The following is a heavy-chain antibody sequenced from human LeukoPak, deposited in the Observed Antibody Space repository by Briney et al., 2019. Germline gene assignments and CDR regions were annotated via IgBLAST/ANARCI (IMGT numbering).Heavy chain of an antibody. CDR1: GFTFSSYA. Sequence: GGSLRLSCAASGFTFSSYAMHWVRQAPGKGLEWVAVISYDGSNKYYADSVKGRFTISRDNSENTLYLQMNSLRAEDTAVYYCASSPYSYGFFDYWGQGTLVTVSS. CDR2: ISYDGSNK. V-gene: IGHV3-30-3*01. D-gene: IGHD5-18*01. CDR3: ASSPYSYGFFDY. J-gene: IGHJ4*02.